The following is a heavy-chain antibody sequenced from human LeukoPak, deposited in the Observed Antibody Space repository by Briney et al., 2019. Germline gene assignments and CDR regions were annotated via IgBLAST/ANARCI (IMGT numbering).Heavy chain of an antibody. CDR3: ARRVDIVVVVDDVLAPLNNWFDP. V-gene: IGHV4-4*02. J-gene: IGHJ5*02. CDR2: IYHSGST. CDR1: GGSISSSNW. Sequence: PSETLSLTCAVSGGSISSSNWWSWVRQPPGKGLEWIGEIYHSGSTNYNPSLKSRVTISVDKSKNQFSLKLSSVTAADTAVYYCARRVDIVVVVDDVLAPLNNWFDPWGQGTLVTVSS. D-gene: IGHD2-15*01.